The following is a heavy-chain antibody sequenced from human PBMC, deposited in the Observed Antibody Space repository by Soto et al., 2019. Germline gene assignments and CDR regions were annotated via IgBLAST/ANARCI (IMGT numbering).Heavy chain of an antibody. CDR3: ARDARGTRGFDEMDI. D-gene: IGHD3-9*01. J-gene: IGHJ6*02. CDR1: GYIFTGYH. Sequence: GASVKVSCKASGYIFTGYHIQWVRQAPGRGLELMGWINPNSGDTEYAQNFQGRVTMTRDTSFNLVYMEMSGLMSDDTAVYYCARDARGTRGFDEMDIWGQGTTVTV. V-gene: IGHV1-2*02. CDR2: INPNSGDT.